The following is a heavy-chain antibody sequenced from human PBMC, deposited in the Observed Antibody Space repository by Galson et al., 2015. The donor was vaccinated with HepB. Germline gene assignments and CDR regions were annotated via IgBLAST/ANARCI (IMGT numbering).Heavy chain of an antibody. CDR3: AKEGAYYYDSSGYYQGGVDY. CDR1: GFTFSSYG. CDR2: ISYDGSNK. Sequence: SLRLSCAASGFTFSSYGMHWVRQAPGKGLEWVAVISYDGSNKYYADSVKGRFTISRDNSKNTLYLQMNSLRAEDTAVYYCAKEGAYYYDSSGYYQGGVDYWGQGTLVTVSS. J-gene: IGHJ4*02. V-gene: IGHV3-30*18. D-gene: IGHD3-22*01.